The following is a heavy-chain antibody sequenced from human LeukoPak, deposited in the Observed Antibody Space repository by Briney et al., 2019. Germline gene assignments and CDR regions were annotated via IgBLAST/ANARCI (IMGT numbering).Heavy chain of an antibody. CDR2: ISGDGGST. CDR1: GFTFGDYA. CDR3: AIPATVTTPYDAFDI. D-gene: IGHD4-17*01. J-gene: IGHJ3*02. V-gene: IGHV3-43*02. Sequence: GGSLRLSCAASGFTFGDYAMHWVRQAPGKGLEWVSLISGDGGSTYYADSVKGRFTIPRDNSKNSLYLQMNSLRTEDTALYYCAIPATVTTPYDAFDIWGQGTMVTVSS.